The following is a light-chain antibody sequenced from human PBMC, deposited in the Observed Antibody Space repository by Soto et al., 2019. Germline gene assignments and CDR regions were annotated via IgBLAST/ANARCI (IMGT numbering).Light chain of an antibody. CDR2: EAS. CDR1: SSDVGIYNL. J-gene: IGLJ2*01. CDR3: CSYAGSTTVI. V-gene: IGLV2-23*01. Sequence: QSVLTQPASVSGSPGQSITISCSGSSSDVGIYNLVSWYQQHPGKAPKLIIFEASKRPSGISNRFSGSKSGNAASLTISGLQAEDEADYYCCSYAGSTTVIFGGGTKLTVL.